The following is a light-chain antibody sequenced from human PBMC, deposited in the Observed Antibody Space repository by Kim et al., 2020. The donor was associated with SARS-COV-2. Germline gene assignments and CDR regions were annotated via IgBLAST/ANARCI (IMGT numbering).Light chain of an antibody. V-gene: IGLV1-40*01. CDR2: GNS. Sequence: RVTISCTGSSSNIGAGYDVHWYQQLPGTAPKLLIYGNSNRPSGVPDRFSGSKSGTSASLAITGLQAEDEADYYCQSYDSSLSRGVFGGGTQLTVL. J-gene: IGLJ3*02. CDR3: QSYDSSLSRGV. CDR1: SSNIGAGYD.